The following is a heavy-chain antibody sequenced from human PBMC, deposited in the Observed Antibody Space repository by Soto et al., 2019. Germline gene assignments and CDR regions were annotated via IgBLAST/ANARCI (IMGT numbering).Heavy chain of an antibody. J-gene: IGHJ6*02. D-gene: IGHD3-16*01. V-gene: IGHV1-18*01. Sequence: QVQLVQSGDEVKKPGASVKVSCKASGYIFVNYGIACVRQAPGQGLEWMGWISPYTGNTHSASKVQGRLTMTTDTSTSTAYMDLGSLTSDDTAVYYCVMVDNYVTPTPQDVWGQVTTVTVSS. CDR3: VMVDNYVTPTPQDV. CDR2: ISPYTGNT. CDR1: GYIFVNYG.